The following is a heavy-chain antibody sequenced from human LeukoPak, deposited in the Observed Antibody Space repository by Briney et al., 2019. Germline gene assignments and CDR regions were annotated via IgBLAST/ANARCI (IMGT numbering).Heavy chain of an antibody. CDR2: IYSGGST. Sequence: GGSLRLSCAAAGFTFSSYAMSWVRQAPGKGLEWVSVIYSGGSTYYADSVKGRFTISRDNSKNTLYLQMDSLRAEDTAVYYCARGTPLHYWGQGTLVTVSS. CDR1: GFTFSSYA. J-gene: IGHJ4*02. CDR3: ARGTPLHY. V-gene: IGHV3-53*01.